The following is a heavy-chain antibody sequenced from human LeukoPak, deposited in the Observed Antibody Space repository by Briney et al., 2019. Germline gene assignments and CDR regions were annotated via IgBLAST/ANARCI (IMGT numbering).Heavy chain of an antibody. J-gene: IGHJ4*02. CDR2: IYTSGST. V-gene: IGHV4-61*02. CDR1: GGSISSTNYY. Sequence: PSETLSLTCTVSGGSISSTNYYWSWIRQPAGKGLEWMGRIYTSGSTNYNPSLKSRVTMSVDTSKNQFSLKLSSVTAADTAVYYCARDVTEGYGSGSYYVYWGQGTLVTVSS. D-gene: IGHD3-10*01. CDR3: ARDVTEGYGSGSYYVY.